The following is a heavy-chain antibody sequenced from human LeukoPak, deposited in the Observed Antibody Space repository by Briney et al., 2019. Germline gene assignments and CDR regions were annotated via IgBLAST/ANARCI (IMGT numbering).Heavy chain of an antibody. D-gene: IGHD4-11*01. V-gene: IGHV3-21*01. CDR3: AIVDYSGGGYFMDV. CDR1: EFTFTTYS. CDR2: ISSSATYR. Sequence: GESLRLSCAASEFTFTTYSMAWVRQAPGKGLEWVSSISSSATYRYYADSVNGRFTISRDDPKNSLYLQMNSLRAEDTAVYYCAIVDYSGGGYFMDVWGRGTPVTVSS. J-gene: IGHJ6*03.